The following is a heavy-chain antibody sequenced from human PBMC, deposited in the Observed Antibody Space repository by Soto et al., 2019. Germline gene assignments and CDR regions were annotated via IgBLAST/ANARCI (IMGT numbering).Heavy chain of an antibody. CDR3: AAGPFPFYFDTFEI. CDR1: GFTFTSSA. V-gene: IGHV1-58*01. D-gene: IGHD3-10*01. CDR2: IVVGSDNT. J-gene: IGHJ3*02. Sequence: QMQLVQSGPEVKKPGTSVKVSCKASGFTFTSSAVQWVRQARGQRLEWIGWIVVGSDNTNYAQKFQERVTITRDMSTSIAYMELSSLRSEDTAVYYCAAGPFPFYFDTFEIWGQGTMVTVSS.